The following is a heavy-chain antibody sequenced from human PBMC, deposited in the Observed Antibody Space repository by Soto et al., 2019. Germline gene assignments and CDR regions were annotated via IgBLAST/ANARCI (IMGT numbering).Heavy chain of an antibody. CDR3: ARFEAMVLYYFDY. D-gene: IGHD5-18*01. CDR2: IYYSGST. Sequence: SATLSLTCTVSGGSISSYYWSWIRQPPGKGLEWIGYIYYSGSTNYNPSLKSRVTISVDTSKNQFSLKLSSVTAADTAVYYCARFEAMVLYYFDYWGQGTLVTVSS. CDR1: GGSISSYY. V-gene: IGHV4-59*01. J-gene: IGHJ4*02.